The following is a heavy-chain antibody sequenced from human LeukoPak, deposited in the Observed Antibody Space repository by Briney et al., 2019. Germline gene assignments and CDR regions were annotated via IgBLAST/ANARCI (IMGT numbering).Heavy chain of an antibody. CDR3: ARTYLGYCSRTSCYRFWFDP. CDR1: GFTFSDYY. CDR2: ISSSGSTI. D-gene: IGHD2-2*01. J-gene: IGHJ5*02. Sequence: GGSLRLSCAASGFTFSDYYMSWIRQAPGKGLEWVSYISSSGSTIYYADSVKGRFTISRDNAKNSLYLQMNSLRAEDTAVYYCARTYLGYCSRTSCYRFWFDPWGQGTLVTVSS. V-gene: IGHV3-11*04.